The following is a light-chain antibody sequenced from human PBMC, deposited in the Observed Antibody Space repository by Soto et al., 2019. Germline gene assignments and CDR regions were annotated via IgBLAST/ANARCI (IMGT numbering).Light chain of an antibody. CDR2: ANT. V-gene: IGLV1-40*01. Sequence: QSVLTQPPSVSGAPGQRVTISCTGSSSNIGAGFHVHWYQQLPGTAPKLLIYANTNRPSGVPDRFSGSKSGTSASLAITGLQAEDEADYYCPSYDSSSWVFGGGTKLTVL. CDR3: PSYDSSSWV. J-gene: IGLJ3*02. CDR1: SSNIGAGFH.